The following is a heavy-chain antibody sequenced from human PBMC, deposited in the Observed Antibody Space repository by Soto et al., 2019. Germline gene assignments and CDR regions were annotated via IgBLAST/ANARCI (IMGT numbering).Heavy chain of an antibody. CDR3: AIGNYMDV. V-gene: IGHV3-64*01. CDR1: GLPFSSYA. Sequence: EVQLVESGGGLVQPGGSLRLSCAASGLPFSSYAMHWVRQAPGKGLENVSAISSNGGSTYYAHSVKGRFTISRDNSKNTLYLQMGSLRAEDMAVYYCAIGNYMDVWGKGTTVTVSS. J-gene: IGHJ6*03. CDR2: ISSNGGST.